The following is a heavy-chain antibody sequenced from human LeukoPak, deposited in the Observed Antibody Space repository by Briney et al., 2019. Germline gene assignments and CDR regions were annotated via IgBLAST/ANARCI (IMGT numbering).Heavy chain of an antibody. CDR1: GFTFSSYS. D-gene: IGHD3-22*01. J-gene: IGHJ4*02. V-gene: IGHV3-21*01. CDR3: ARDGAFSSGSFDY. CDR2: ISSSSSYI. Sequence: GGSLRLSCAASGFTFSSYSMNWVRQAPGKGREWVSSISSSSSYIYYADSVKGRFTISRDNAKNSLYLQMNSLRAEDTAVYYCARDGAFSSGSFDYWGQGTLVTVSS.